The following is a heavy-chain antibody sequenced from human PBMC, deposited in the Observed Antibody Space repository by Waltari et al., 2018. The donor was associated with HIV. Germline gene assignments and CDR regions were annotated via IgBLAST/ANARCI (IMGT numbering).Heavy chain of an antibody. V-gene: IGHV4-61*02. Sequence: QVQLQESGPGLVKPSQTLSLTCPVSGCPLSSGSHYWTWLRPPAGKGLEWIGRIYTSGSTNYNPSLKSRVTISVDTSKNQFSLKLSSVTAADTAVYYCARRGIQLWFYAFDIWGQGTMVTVSS. D-gene: IGHD5-18*01. CDR1: GCPLSSGSHY. CDR2: IYTSGST. J-gene: IGHJ3*02. CDR3: ARRGIQLWFYAFDI.